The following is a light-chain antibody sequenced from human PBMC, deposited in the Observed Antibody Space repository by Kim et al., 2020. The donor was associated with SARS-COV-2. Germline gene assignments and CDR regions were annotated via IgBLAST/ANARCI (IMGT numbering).Light chain of an antibody. Sequence: PASISCRSSPSIEDSHGTTYLAWFQQRPGQSPRSLIYKFSNRDSGVPDRFSGSGSGTDFTLNISRVEAENVRVYYCMQGTHCPPWTFGQGTKVEI. J-gene: IGKJ1*01. CDR3: MQGTHCPPWT. V-gene: IGKV2-30*01. CDR1: PSIEDSHGTTY. CDR2: KFS.